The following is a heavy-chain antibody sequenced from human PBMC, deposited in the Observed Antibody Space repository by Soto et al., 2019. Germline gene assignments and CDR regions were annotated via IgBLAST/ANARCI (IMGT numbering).Heavy chain of an antibody. J-gene: IGHJ4*02. CDR3: ARVSGSFSRMYYFDC. D-gene: IGHD1-26*01. Sequence: QEQLVESGGGVVQPGRSLRLSCATSGFTFSSFAVHWVRQDPGKGLEWVAGISYDGSNQYYADSVKGRFTISRDNYKNTLDLQMNSLRAEDTAVYYCARVSGSFSRMYYFDCWGQVTLVTVSS. V-gene: IGHV3-30-3*01. CDR1: GFTFSSFA. CDR2: ISYDGSNQ.